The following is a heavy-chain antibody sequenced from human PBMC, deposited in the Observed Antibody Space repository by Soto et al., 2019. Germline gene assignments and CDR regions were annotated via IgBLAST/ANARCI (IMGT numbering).Heavy chain of an antibody. D-gene: IGHD2-2*01. CDR1: GFIFIDYY. CDR2: ISTSGDTI. V-gene: IGHV3-11*01. CDR3: ARDAPYCSSTTCPTRNPRWFDP. J-gene: IGHJ5*02. Sequence: PGESLKISCAASGFIFIDYYMSWIRQAPGKGLEWVSYISTSGDTIYYADSVKGRFTISRDNAQNSLYLQMNSLRAEDTAIYYCARDAPYCSSTTCPTRNPRWFDPWGQGTLVTVSS.